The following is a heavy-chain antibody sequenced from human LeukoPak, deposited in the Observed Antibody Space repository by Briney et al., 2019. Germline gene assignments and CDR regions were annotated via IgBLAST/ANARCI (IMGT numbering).Heavy chain of an antibody. CDR2: IRSKAYGGTT. Sequence: GGYLSLSSTASGFTCGDYAMSWVRPAPGQGLEWVGFIRSKAYGGTTEYDASVKGRFTISRDDSKSIAYLQMNSLKTEDTAVYYCTRAAVVVVAATPLDYWGQGTLVTVSS. D-gene: IGHD2-15*01. CDR1: GFTCGDYA. CDR3: TRAAVVVVAATPLDY. V-gene: IGHV3-49*04. J-gene: IGHJ4*02.